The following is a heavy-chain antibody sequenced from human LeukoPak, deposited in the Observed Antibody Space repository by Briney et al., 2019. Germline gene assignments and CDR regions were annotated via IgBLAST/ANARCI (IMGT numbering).Heavy chain of an antibody. CDR1: GFTFNSYA. CDR2: ISNDGRDK. Sequence: GRSLRLSCAVSGFTFNSYAMHWARQAPGKGLEWVAVISNDGRDKHHADSVKGRFTISRDNSKNTLYLQMNSLRAEDTAVYYCARDRNAPAKYFFDNWGQGTLVTVSS. D-gene: IGHD1-1*01. V-gene: IGHV3-30*04. J-gene: IGHJ4*02. CDR3: ARDRNAPAKYFFDN.